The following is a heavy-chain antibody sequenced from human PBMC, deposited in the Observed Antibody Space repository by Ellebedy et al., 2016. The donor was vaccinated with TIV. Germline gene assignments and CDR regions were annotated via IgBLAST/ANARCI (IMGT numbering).Heavy chain of an antibody. J-gene: IGHJ6*02. D-gene: IGHD5-12*01. CDR3: ARTRGYSGYESYGMDV. CDR1: GYTFTGYY. Sequence: AASVKVSCKASGYTFTGYYMHWVRQAPGQGLEWMGLINLNSGGTNYAQKFQGRVTMTRDTSISTAYMELSRLRSDDTAVYYCARTRGYSGYESYGMDVWGQGTMVTVSS. V-gene: IGHV1-2*02. CDR2: INLNSGGT.